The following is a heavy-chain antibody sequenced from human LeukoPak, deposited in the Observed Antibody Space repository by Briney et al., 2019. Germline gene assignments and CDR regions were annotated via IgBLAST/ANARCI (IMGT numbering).Heavy chain of an antibody. CDR3: ARVSRSGSYFGAFDI. V-gene: IGHV3-30*04. Sequence: GGSLRLSCAASGFTFSSYAMHWVRQAPGKGLEWVAGISYDGSNKYYADSVKGRFTISRDNSKNTLFLQVNSLRAEDTAVHYCARVSRSGSYFGAFDIWGQGTMVTVSS. CDR1: GFTFSSYA. CDR2: ISYDGSNK. D-gene: IGHD1-26*01. J-gene: IGHJ3*02.